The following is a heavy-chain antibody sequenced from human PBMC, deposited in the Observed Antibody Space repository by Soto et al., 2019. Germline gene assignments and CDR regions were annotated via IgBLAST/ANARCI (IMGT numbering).Heavy chain of an antibody. V-gene: IGHV5-51*01. J-gene: IGHJ5*01. CDR3: ARHDYGSGSSWFDP. CDR1: GYSLTTYL. Sequence: LKFSFKTSGYSLTTYLIGWVRQMPGKGLEWMGIIYPGNSDTTYSPSFQGQVTISADKSINTAYLQWSSLKASDTAMYYCARHDYGSGSSWFDPWGQGTLVTVSS. CDR2: IYPGNSDT. D-gene: IGHD3-10*01.